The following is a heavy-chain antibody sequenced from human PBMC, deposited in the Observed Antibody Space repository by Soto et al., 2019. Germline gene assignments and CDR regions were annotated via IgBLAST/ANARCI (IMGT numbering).Heavy chain of an antibody. CDR2: IVGSGSQI. CDR3: AKYPVEQLALAFDV. V-gene: IGHV3-23*01. D-gene: IGHD6-6*01. J-gene: IGHJ3*01. Sequence: GGSLRLSCAVSGFTLSTFAMTWVRQAPGKGLECVSGIVGSGSQIHYADSVKGRFTISKDNSKNILYLQQDSLRADHTAGYFCAKYPVEQLALAFDVWGQGTMVTVSS. CDR1: GFTLSTFA.